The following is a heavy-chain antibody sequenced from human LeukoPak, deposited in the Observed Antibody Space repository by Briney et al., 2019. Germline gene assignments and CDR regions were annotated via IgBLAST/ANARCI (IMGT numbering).Heavy chain of an antibody. J-gene: IGHJ5*02. CDR2: IKQDGSEK. CDR3: ARVYYDSSGPPNWFDP. D-gene: IGHD3-22*01. V-gene: IGHV3-7*04. Sequence: PGGSLRLSCAASGFTFSSYWMGWVRQAPGKGLEWVANIKQDGSEKYYVDSVKGRFTISRDNAKNSLYLQMNSLRAEDTAVYYCARVYYDSSGPPNWFDPWGQGTLVTVSS. CDR1: GFTFSSYW.